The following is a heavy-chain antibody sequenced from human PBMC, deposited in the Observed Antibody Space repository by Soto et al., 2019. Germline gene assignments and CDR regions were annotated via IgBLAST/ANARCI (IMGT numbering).Heavy chain of an antibody. CDR1: GYSFTSYW. V-gene: IGHV5-51*01. D-gene: IGHD3-10*01. Sequence: ESLKISCKGSGYSFTSYWVGWVRQMPGEALEWMGLIYIDDSDTKYSLSFQGQVTISADKSITTACLLWSRLNASDTAMAYCARWRGTSRYDEGRDVWGQRTTVTVS. J-gene: IGHJ6*02. CDR3: ARWRGTSRYDEGRDV. CDR2: IYIDDSDT.